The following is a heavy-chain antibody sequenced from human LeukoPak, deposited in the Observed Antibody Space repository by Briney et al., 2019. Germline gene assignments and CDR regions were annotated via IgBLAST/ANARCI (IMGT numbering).Heavy chain of an antibody. J-gene: IGHJ4*02. D-gene: IGHD5-24*01. CDR3: ARERRDGYKVYFDY. CDR2: VYDSGST. Sequence: SETLSLTCTVSGGSISSYYWSWLRQPPGKGLEWIGDVYDSGSTNYNPSLKSRVTISVDTSKNQFFLRLSSVTAADTAVYYCARERRDGYKVYFDYWGQGTLVTVSS. V-gene: IGHV4-59*01. CDR1: GGSISSYY.